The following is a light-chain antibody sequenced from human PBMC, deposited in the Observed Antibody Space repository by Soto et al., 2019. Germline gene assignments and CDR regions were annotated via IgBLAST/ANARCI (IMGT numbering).Light chain of an antibody. J-gene: IGKJ1*01. V-gene: IGKV1-6*01. Sequence: ALQMTQSPSSLSASVGDRVTITCRASQDIRTELGWYQQKPGKAPKLLLYGATTLQRRVPSRFSGIGSGTDFNLTISGLQPEDFANYYCLQDYYYPRPFGQGTKVEV. CDR3: LQDYYYPRP. CDR1: QDIRTE. CDR2: GAT.